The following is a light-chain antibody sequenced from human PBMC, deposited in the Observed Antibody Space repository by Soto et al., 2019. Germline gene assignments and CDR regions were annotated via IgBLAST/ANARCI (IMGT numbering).Light chain of an antibody. CDR2: WAS. Sequence: DIVMTQSPDSLAVSLGERATINCKSSQSVLHSSNNRHSLSWYQQKPGQPPKLLIYWASTRESGVPDRFSGSGSATDCTLTISSLQAEDGAVYFFQQSYTAPDTCGQGTKLEIK. CDR1: QSVLHSSNNRHS. V-gene: IGKV4-1*01. J-gene: IGKJ2*01. CDR3: QQSYTAPDT.